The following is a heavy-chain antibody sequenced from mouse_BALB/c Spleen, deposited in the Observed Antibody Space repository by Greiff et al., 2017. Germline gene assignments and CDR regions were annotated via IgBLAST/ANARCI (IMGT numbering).Heavy chain of an antibody. V-gene: IGHV5-6-4*01. CDR1: GFTFSSYT. J-gene: IGHJ4*01. Sequence: DVKLVESGGGLVKPGGSLKLSCAASGFTFSSYTMSWVRQTPEKRLEWVATISSGGSYTYYPDSVKGRFTISRDNAKNTLYLQMSSLKSEDTAMYYCTREEGDYAMDYWGQGTSVTVSS. CDR3: TREEGDYAMDY. CDR2: ISSGGSYT.